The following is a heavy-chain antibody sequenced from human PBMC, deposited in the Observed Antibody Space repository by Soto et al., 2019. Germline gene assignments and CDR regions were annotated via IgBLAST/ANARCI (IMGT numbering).Heavy chain of an antibody. CDR1: GYTFTSYG. D-gene: IGHD3-10*01. CDR3: ASNYLYYYGSGSYYRRPYNWFDP. Sequence: ASVKVSCKASGYTFTSYGISWVRQAPGQGLEWMGWISAYNGNTNYAQKLQGRVTMTTDTSTSTAYMELRSLRSDDTAVYYCASNYLYYYGSGSYYRRPYNWFDPWGQG. CDR2: ISAYNGNT. V-gene: IGHV1-18*01. J-gene: IGHJ5*02.